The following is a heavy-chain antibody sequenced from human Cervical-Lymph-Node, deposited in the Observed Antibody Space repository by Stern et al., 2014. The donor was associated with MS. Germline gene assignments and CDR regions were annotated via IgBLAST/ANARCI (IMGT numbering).Heavy chain of an antibody. Sequence: VQLVESGGGLVQPGRSLRLSCAASGFRFSYHGMHWVRQAPGKGLEWVTTVDYDGRNTYYGASVNGRFTISNDNSRTTVYLQMNSLRVEDTAVYYCAREVSERSYCGPLDYWGQGTLVTVSS. CDR1: GFRFSYHG. J-gene: IGHJ4*02. CDR3: AREVSERSYCGPLDY. V-gene: IGHV3-33*01. D-gene: IGHD3-10*01. CDR2: VDYDGRNT.